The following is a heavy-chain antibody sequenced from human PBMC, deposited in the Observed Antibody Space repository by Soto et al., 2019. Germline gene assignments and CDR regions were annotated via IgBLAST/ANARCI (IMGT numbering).Heavy chain of an antibody. CDR3: AKDPEPITIFGVVNQGRYGMDV. V-gene: IGHV3-23*01. CDR1: GFTFSSYA. D-gene: IGHD3-3*01. J-gene: IGHJ6*02. Sequence: PGGSLRLSCAASGFTFSSYAMSWVRQAPGKGLEWVSAISGSGGSTYYADSVKGRFTISRDNSKNTLYLQMNSLRAEDTAVYYCAKDPEPITIFGVVNQGRYGMDVWGQGTTVTVSS. CDR2: ISGSGGST.